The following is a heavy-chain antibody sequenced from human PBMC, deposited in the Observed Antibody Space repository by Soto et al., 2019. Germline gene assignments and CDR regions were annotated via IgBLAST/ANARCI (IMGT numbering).Heavy chain of an antibody. CDR2: INAGNGDT. D-gene: IGHD3-3*01. V-gene: IGHV1-3*01. CDR3: ARPQGLEWLFILDY. Sequence: GASVKVSCKASGYTFTSYAMHWVRQAPGQRLEWMGWINAGNGDTKYSQKFQGRVTITRDTSASTAYMELSSLRSEDTAVYYCARPQGLEWLFILDYWGQGXLVTVYS. CDR1: GYTFTSYA. J-gene: IGHJ4*02.